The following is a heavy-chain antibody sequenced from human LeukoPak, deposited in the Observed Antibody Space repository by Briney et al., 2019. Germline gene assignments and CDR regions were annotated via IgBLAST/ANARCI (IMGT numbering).Heavy chain of an antibody. D-gene: IGHD3-22*01. V-gene: IGHV4-59*01. CDR1: GGSISSYY. CDR2: IYYSGST. J-gene: IGHJ3*02. Sequence: SETLSLTCTVSGGSISSYYWSWIRQPPGKGLEWIGYIYYSGSTNYNPSLKSRVTISVDTSKNQFSLKLSSVTAADTAVYYCARYYYDSSGYYAYAFDIWGQGTMVTVSS. CDR3: ARYYYDSSGYYAYAFDI.